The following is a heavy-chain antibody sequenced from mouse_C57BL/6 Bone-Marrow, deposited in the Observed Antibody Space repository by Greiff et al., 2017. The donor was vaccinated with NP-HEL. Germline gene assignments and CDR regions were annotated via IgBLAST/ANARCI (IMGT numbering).Heavy chain of an antibody. CDR3: ARIGGLLWYPWFAY. V-gene: IGHV8-8*01. CDR1: GFSLSTFGMG. D-gene: IGHD2-1*01. CDR2: LWWDDAK. J-gene: IGHJ3*01. Sequence: QVTLKVSGPGILQPSQTLSLTCSFSGFSLSTFGMGVGWIRQPSGKGLEWLAHLWWDDAKYYNPALKSRPTISKATSKNQVFLKIANVDTADTATYYCARIGGLLWYPWFAYWGQGTLVTVSA.